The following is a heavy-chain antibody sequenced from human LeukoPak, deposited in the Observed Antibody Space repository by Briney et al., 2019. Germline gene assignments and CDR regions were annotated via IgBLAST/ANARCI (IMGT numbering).Heavy chain of an antibody. Sequence: SETLSLTCAVYGGSLSGYYWSWIRQPPGKGLEWIGEVNHSGSTNYNPSLKSRVTISVDTSKNQFSLKLSSVTAADTAVYYCARGPRWELLRMWGQGTLVTVSS. J-gene: IGHJ4*02. V-gene: IGHV4-34*01. CDR1: GGSLSGYY. D-gene: IGHD1-26*01. CDR2: VNHSGST. CDR3: ARGPRWELLRM.